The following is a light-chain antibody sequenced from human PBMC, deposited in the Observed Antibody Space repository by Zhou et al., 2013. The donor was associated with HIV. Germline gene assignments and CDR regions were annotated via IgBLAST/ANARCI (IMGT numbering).Light chain of an antibody. CDR1: QSLLDSNGYNF. Sequence: DIVMTQSPISLSVIPGEPASISCRSSQSLLDSNGYNFLDWYLQRPGQSPQLLIYLGSTRAPGSLTGSVAVDQAQTFTLKISRVEAEDVGVYYCMQALQTLGFTFGPGTKVDLK. CDR3: MQALQTLGFT. CDR2: LGS. J-gene: IGKJ3*01. V-gene: IGKV2-28*01.